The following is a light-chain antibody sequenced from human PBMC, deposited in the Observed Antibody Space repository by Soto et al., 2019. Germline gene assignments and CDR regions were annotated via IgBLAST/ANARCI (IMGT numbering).Light chain of an antibody. CDR2: GAS. Sequence: EIVMTQSPVTLSVSPGERATLSCRASQHISSDLAWYQQTPGQAPRLLIYGASNRATGIPARFSGSGSGTEFTLTISSLQSEDFAVYYCQQYNNWPPITFGQGTRLEIK. CDR3: QQYNNWPPIT. CDR1: QHISSD. V-gene: IGKV3D-15*01. J-gene: IGKJ5*01.